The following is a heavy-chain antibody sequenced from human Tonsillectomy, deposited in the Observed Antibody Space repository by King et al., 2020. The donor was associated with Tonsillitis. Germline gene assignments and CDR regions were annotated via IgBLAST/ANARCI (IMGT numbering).Heavy chain of an antibody. CDR2: IYYSGST. CDR1: GGSISGYY. V-gene: IGHV4-59*01. CDR3: ARDSGSGGSNWFDP. D-gene: IGHD2-15*01. Sequence: VQLQESGPGLVKPSETLSLTCTVSGGSISGYYWSWIRQPPGKELDWIGYIYYSGSTNYNPSLKSRATISVDTSKNQFSLKLSSVTAADTAVYYCARDSGSGGSNWFDPWGQGTLVTVSS. J-gene: IGHJ5*02.